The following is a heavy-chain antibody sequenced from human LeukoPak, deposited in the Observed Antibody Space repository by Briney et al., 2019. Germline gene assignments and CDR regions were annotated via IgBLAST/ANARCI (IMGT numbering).Heavy chain of an antibody. CDR3: ARVTLYGESALDY. CDR2: ISGSSHYT. CDR1: GLTFSDHY. D-gene: IGHD4-17*01. Sequence: GGSLRLSCAASGLTFSDHYMSWIRQAPGKGLEWVSYISGSSHYTNTADSVKGRFTISRDNAKNSLYLQMNSLRTEDTAVYYCARVTLYGESALDYWGQGTLVTVSS. J-gene: IGHJ4*02. V-gene: IGHV3-11*06.